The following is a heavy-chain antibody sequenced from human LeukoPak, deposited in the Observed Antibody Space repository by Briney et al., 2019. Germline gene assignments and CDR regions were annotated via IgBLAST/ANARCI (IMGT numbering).Heavy chain of an antibody. CDR1: GYSISSGYY. Sequence: SETLSLTCTVSGYSISSGYYWGWIRQPPGKGLEWIGSIDHSGSTYYNPSLKSRVTISVDTSKNQFSLKLSSVTAADTAVYYCASYSSSSLRYDFDYWGQGTLVTVSS. V-gene: IGHV4-38-2*02. CDR3: ASYSSSSLRYDFDY. D-gene: IGHD6-6*01. J-gene: IGHJ4*02. CDR2: IDHSGST.